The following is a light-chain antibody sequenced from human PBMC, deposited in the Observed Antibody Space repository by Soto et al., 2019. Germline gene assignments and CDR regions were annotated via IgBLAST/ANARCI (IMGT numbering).Light chain of an antibody. Sequence: DVVMTQSPLSLPVTLGQPASISCRSSQSLVYSDGNTYLHWFQQRPGRSPRRLIYKVSNRDSGVPDRFSGSGSGTDFTLKISRVEAEDVGVYYCMQGTHWPLTFGQGTRLE. J-gene: IGKJ5*01. V-gene: IGKV2-30*01. CDR2: KVS. CDR1: QSLVYSDGNTY. CDR3: MQGTHWPLT.